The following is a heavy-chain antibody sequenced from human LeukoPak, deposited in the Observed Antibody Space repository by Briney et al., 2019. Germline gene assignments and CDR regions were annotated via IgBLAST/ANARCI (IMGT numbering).Heavy chain of an antibody. J-gene: IGHJ6*03. V-gene: IGHV4-61*02. CDR3: ARVADQRRAYYYYYYMDV. Sequence: SETLSLTCTVSGGSISSGSYYWSWIRQPAGKGLEWIGRIYTSGSTNYNPSLKSRVTISVDTSKNQFSLKLSSVTAADTAVYHCARVADQRRAYYYYYYMDVWGKGTTVTVSS. CDR1: GGSISSGSYY. CDR2: IYTSGST. D-gene: IGHD2-2*01.